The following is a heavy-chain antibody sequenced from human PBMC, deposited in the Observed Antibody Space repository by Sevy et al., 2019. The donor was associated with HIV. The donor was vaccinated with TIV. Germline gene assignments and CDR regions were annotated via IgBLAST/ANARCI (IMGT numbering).Heavy chain of an antibody. Sequence: GGSLRLSCTASGFTFSTHAAHWVRQAPGKGLEWVAVISYDGHMKYYADSVKGRFTISRDNSNSALYMDMNSLRPDETARYYYARASSGSFAPFYYYYAMDVWGQGTTVTVSS. CDR3: ARASSGSFAPFYYYYAMDV. V-gene: IGHV3-30-3*01. J-gene: IGHJ6*02. D-gene: IGHD3-10*01. CDR1: GFTFSTHA. CDR2: ISYDGHMK.